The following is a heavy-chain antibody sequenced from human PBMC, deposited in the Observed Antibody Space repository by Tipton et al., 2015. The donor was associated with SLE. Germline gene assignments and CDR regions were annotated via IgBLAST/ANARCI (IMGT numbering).Heavy chain of an antibody. Sequence: VQLVQSGGVVVRPGGSLRLSCTASGFTFDDYTMHWVRQPPGKGLEWVSLITWDGYSYFAESVKGRFTISRDNNKNSLYPQMNSLRAEDTAVYYCAKGAYDFWSGYYTGDWYFDLWGRGTLVTVSS. D-gene: IGHD3-3*01. V-gene: IGHV3-43*01. J-gene: IGHJ2*01. CDR2: ITWDGYS. CDR3: AKGAYDFWSGYYTGDWYFDL. CDR1: GFTFDDYT.